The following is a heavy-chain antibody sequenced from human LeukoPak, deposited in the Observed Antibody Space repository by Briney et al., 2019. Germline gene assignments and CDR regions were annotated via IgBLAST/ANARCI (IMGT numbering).Heavy chain of an antibody. V-gene: IGHV3-7*04. Sequence: GGSLRLSCAASGFTFSTYWMTWVRQAPGKGPEWVANIKEDGSATYYVDSVKGRFTISRDNAKKSLYLQTNSLRVEDTAVYCCARDSPGYLAYDSWGQGTLVTVSS. D-gene: IGHD1-1*01. CDR1: GFTFSTYW. CDR2: IKEDGSAT. CDR3: ARDSPGYLAYDS. J-gene: IGHJ4*02.